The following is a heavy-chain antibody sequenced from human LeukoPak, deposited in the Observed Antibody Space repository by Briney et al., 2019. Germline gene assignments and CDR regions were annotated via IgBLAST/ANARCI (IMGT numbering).Heavy chain of an antibody. CDR3: ARDNKWEIFAFDY. CDR2: INPNGINT. D-gene: IGHD1-26*01. J-gene: IGHJ4*02. V-gene: IGHV1-46*01. CDR1: GYIFTNYY. Sequence: ASVKVSCKASGYIFTNYYMHWVRQAPGQGLEWMGIINPNGINTNYAQKFQGRITITADESTSTAYMELSSLRSEDTAVYYCARDNKWEIFAFDYWGQGTLVTVSS.